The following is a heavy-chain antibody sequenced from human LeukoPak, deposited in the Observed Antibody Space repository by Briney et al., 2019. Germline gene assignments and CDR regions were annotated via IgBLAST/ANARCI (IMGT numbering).Heavy chain of an antibody. CDR3: AKDPRSGYYYDSSGYYYFEN. J-gene: IGHJ4*02. Sequence: GASLRLSSAASGFTFSSYAMSWVRQAPGKGLEWVSAISGSGGSTYYADSVKGRFTISRDNSKNTLYPQMNSLRAEDTAVYYCAKDPRSGYYYDSSGYYYFENWGQGTLVTVSS. CDR1: GFTFSSYA. CDR2: ISGSGGST. V-gene: IGHV3-23*01. D-gene: IGHD3-22*01.